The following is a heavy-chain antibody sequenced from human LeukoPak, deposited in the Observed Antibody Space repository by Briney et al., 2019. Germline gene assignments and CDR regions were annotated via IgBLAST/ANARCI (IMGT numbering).Heavy chain of an antibody. CDR3: AREPCSGGSCYSWFDP. V-gene: IGHV1-69*04. J-gene: IGHJ5*02. D-gene: IGHD2-15*01. CDR1: GGTFSSYA. Sequence: SVKVSCKASGGTFSSYAISWVRQAPGQGLEWMGRIIPILGIANYAQRFQGRVTITADASTSTAYMELSSLRSEDTAVYYCAREPCSGGSCYSWFDPWGQGTLVTVSS. CDR2: IIPILGIA.